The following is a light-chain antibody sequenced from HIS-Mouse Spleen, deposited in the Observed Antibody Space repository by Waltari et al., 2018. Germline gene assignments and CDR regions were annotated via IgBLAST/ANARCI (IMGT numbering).Light chain of an antibody. J-gene: IGKJ1*01. Sequence: DIQMTQSPSSLSASVGDRVTITCQASQDISNYLNWYQQKPGKAPKLLIYDASNLETGVPSRFSGSGSGTEFTLTISSLQPEDFATYYCLQDYNYPRTFGQGTKVEIK. V-gene: IGKV1-33*01. CDR3: LQDYNYPRT. CDR1: QDISNY. CDR2: DAS.